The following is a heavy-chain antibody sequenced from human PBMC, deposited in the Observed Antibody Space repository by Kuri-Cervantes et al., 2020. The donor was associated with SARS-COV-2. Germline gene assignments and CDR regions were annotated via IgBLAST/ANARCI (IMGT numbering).Heavy chain of an antibody. Sequence: SETLSLTCAVYGGSFSGYYWSWIRQPPGKGLEWIGEINYSGSTNYNPSLKSRVTISVDTSKNQFSLKLSSVTAADTAVYYCARGRITMVRGVTKSNWFDPWGQGTLVT. CDR2: INYSGST. V-gene: IGHV4-34*01. CDR1: GGSFSGYY. J-gene: IGHJ5*02. D-gene: IGHD3-10*01. CDR3: ARGRITMVRGVTKSNWFDP.